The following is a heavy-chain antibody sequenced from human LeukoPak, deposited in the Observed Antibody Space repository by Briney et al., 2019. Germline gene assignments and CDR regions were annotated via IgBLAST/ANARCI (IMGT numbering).Heavy chain of an antibody. V-gene: IGHV5-51*01. Sequence: GESLKRSSKGAGYSFPAYWIGWVRQMPGKGLEWMGIIFPGDSDTRYSPSFQGQVTISADKSLSTTYLQWSSLKASDTAMYYCARNHGGNSKCDYWAQGTLVTVSS. CDR2: IFPGDSDT. J-gene: IGHJ4*02. D-gene: IGHD4-23*01. CDR1: GYSFPAYW. CDR3: ARNHGGNSKCDY.